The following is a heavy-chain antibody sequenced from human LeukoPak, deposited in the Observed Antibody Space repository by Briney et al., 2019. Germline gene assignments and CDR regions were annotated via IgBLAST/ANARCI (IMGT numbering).Heavy chain of an antibody. Sequence: SETLSLTCTVSGDSISSPSYYWGWIRQPPGKGLEWIGSIYYSGSTYYNPSLKSRVTISVDTSKNQFSLKLSSVTAADTAVYYCASRLGLWLRYWGQGTLVTVSS. CDR3: ASRLGLWLRY. J-gene: IGHJ4*02. CDR2: IYYSGST. D-gene: IGHD5-18*01. V-gene: IGHV4-39*01. CDR1: GDSISSPSYY.